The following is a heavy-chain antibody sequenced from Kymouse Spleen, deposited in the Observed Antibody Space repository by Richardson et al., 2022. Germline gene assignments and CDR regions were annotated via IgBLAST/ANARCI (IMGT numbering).Heavy chain of an antibody. CDR1: GFTFSSYD. J-gene: IGHJ6*02. D-gene: IGHD3-10*01. V-gene: IGHV3-13*01. Sequence: EVQLVESGGGLVQPGGSLRLSCAASGFTFSSYDMHWVRQATGKGLEWVSAIGTAGDTYYPGSVKGRFTISRENAKNSLYLQMNSLRAGDTAVYYCARDILWFGELGGMDVWGQGTTVTVSS. CDR2: IGTAGDT. CDR3: ARDILWFGELGGMDV.